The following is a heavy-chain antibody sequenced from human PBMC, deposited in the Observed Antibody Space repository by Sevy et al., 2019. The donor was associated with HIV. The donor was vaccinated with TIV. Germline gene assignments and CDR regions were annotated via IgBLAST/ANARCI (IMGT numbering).Heavy chain of an antibody. D-gene: IGHD6-13*01. Sequence: GGSLRLSCAASGFTFGTYTMNWVRQAPGKGLDWVSAISRSAGTTYYADSVQGRFTISRDNSKNRVYLQMNSLRVEDTAKYYCAKGDSTFYGMDVWGQGTTVTVSS. V-gene: IGHV3-23*01. CDR2: ISRSAGTT. CDR3: AKGDSTFYGMDV. J-gene: IGHJ6*02. CDR1: GFTFGTYT.